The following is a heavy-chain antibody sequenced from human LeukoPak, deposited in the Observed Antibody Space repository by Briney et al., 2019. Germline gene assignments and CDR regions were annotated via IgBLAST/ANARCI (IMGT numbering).Heavy chain of an antibody. D-gene: IGHD3-22*01. J-gene: IGHJ3*02. V-gene: IGHV3-53*01. CDR2: IYSGGST. CDR1: WFAGSSKC. Sequence: GGSLKLPCSTSWFAGSSKCLSWVRQAPGEGLELVSLIYSGGSTYYADSVKGRFTISRDNSKNTLYLQVNSLRAEDTAVYYCARGGDSSGSIRSAFDIWGQGTMVTVSS. CDR3: ARGGDSSGSIRSAFDI.